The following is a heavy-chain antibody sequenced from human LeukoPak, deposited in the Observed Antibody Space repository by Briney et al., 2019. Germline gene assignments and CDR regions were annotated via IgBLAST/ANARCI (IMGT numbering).Heavy chain of an antibody. CDR1: SGSISSYY. V-gene: IGHV4-59*01. Sequence: SETLSLTCTVSSGSISSYYWSWIRQPPGKGLEWIGYIYYSGSTNYNPSLKSRVTISVDTSKNQFSLKLSSVAAADTAVYYCAIGGGDSWDYFDYWGQGTLVTVSS. CDR3: AIGGGDSWDYFDY. CDR2: IYYSGST. D-gene: IGHD2-21*02. J-gene: IGHJ4*02.